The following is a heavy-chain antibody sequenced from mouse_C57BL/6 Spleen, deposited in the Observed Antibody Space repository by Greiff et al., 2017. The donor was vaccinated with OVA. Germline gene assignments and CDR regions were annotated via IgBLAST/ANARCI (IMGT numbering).Heavy chain of an antibody. CDR1: GFSLTSYA. CDR3: ARNEGDYGSSYWYCDV. CDR2: IWTGGGT. V-gene: IGHV2-9-1*01. D-gene: IGHD1-1*01. J-gene: IGHJ1*03. Sequence: QVQLQQSGPGLVAPSQSLSITCTVSGFSLTSYAISWVRQPPGKGLEWLGVIWTGGGTNYNSALKSRLSISKDNSKSQVFLKMNSLQTDDTARYYCARNEGDYGSSYWYCDVWGTGTTVTVSS.